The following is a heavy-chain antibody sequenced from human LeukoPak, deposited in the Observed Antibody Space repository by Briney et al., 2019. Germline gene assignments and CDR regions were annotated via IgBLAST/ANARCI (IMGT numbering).Heavy chain of an antibody. CDR2: ISSSSSYI. Sequence: GGSLRLSCAASGFTFSSYSMNWVRQAPGKGLEWVSSISSSSSYIYYADSVKGRFTISRDNAKNSLYLQMNSLRAEDTAVYYCARDHGDVWTFDYWGQETLVTVSS. V-gene: IGHV3-21*01. D-gene: IGHD2-21*02. CDR3: ARDHGDVWTFDY. CDR1: GFTFSSYS. J-gene: IGHJ4*02.